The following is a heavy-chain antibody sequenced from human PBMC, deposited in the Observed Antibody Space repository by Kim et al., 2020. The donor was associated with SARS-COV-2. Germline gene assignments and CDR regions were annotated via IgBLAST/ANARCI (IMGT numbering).Heavy chain of an antibody. J-gene: IGHJ5*02. CDR1: GFTFSNAW. D-gene: IGHD3-10*01. CDR3: TTDRDSGLPLLWFGEP. Sequence: GGSLRLSCAASGFTFSNAWMSWVRQAPGKGLEWVGRIKSKTDGGTTDYAAPVKGRFTISRDDSKNTLYLQMNSLKTEDTAVYYCTTDRDSGLPLLWFGEPWSQGTLVTVSS. V-gene: IGHV3-15*01. CDR2: IKSKTDGGTT.